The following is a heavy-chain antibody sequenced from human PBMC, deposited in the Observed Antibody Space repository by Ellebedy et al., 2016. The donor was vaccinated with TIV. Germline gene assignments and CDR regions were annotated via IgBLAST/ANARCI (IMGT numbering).Heavy chain of an antibody. Sequence: GESLKISCAASGFTFSDYYMSWIRQAPGKGLEWVSYISSSGDSIYYAESVKGRFTISRDNAENSLFLQVNRLRAEDTAVYYCARARYYFDYWGRGTLVTVSS. CDR1: GFTFSDYY. J-gene: IGHJ4*02. V-gene: IGHV3-11*01. CDR3: ARARYYFDY. CDR2: ISSSGDSI.